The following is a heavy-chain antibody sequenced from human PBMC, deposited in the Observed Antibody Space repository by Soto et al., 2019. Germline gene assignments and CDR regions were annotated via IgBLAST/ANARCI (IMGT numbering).Heavy chain of an antibody. CDR3: AKVDEADTDCISTSCYVGWFDP. D-gene: IGHD2-2*01. V-gene: IGHV3-23*01. CDR2: ISVSGDA. J-gene: IGHJ5*02. CDR1: GFTFSNYV. Sequence: EVQLLESGGGLGQPGGSLRLSCAASGFTFSNYVMTWVRQAPGKGLEWVASISVSGDAYDAVSVRGRFTISRDNSKNTVFLQMNSLRAEDTAIYYCAKVDEADTDCISTSCYVGWFDPWGQGTLVTVSS.